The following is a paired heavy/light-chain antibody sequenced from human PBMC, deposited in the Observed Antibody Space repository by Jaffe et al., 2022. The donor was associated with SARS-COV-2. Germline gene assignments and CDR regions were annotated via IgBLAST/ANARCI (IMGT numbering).Light chain of an antibody. J-gene: IGKJ3*01. Sequence: DIQMTQSPSTLSASVGDRVTITCRASQTISSWLAWYQQKPGKAPKLLIYKASSLESGVPSRFSGSGSGTEFTLTISSLQPDDFATYYCQQYNSYPYITFGPGTKVDIK. CDR2: KAS. CDR3: QQYNSYPYIT. V-gene: IGKV1-5*03. CDR1: QTISSW.
Heavy chain of an antibody. CDR2: ISYDGNNK. V-gene: IGHV3-30*04. J-gene: IGHJ4*02. CDR1: GFTFSSYA. CDR3: ARNGSGTYYKAVDY. Sequence: QVQLVESGGGVVQPGRSLRLSCAASGFTFSSYAMHWVRQAPGKGLEWVAVISYDGNNKYYADSVRGRFTISRDNSKKMLYLQMNSLRDEDTAVYYCARNGSGTYYKAVDYWGQGTLVTVSS. D-gene: IGHD3-10*01.